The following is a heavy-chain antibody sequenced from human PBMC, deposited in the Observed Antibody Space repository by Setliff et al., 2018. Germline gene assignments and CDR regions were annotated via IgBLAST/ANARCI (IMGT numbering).Heavy chain of an antibody. CDR3: ARGGVAATAPNGL. CDR1: GYSFTSYW. J-gene: IGHJ1*01. V-gene: IGHV3-23*01. D-gene: IGHD6-13*01. Sequence: PGESLKISCKGSGYSFTSYWIGWVRQMPGKGLEWVSGISGSGTSTNFADSVKGRFTISRDNTNNSLYLQMNNLRVEDTALYYCARGGVAATAPNGLWGQGTLVTVSS. CDR2: ISGSGTST.